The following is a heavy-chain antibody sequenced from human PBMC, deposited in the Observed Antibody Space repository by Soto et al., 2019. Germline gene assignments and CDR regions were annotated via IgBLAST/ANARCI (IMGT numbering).Heavy chain of an antibody. CDR3: AREGSSGWYWFDP. V-gene: IGHV4-34*01. CDR1: GGSFSGYY. CDR2: INHSGST. Sequence: SETLSLTCAVYGGSFSGYYWSWIRQPPGKGLEWIGGINHSGSTNYSPSLKSRVTVSVDTSKNQFSLKLNSVTAADTAVYYCAREGSSGWYWFDPWGQGTLVT. D-gene: IGHD6-19*01. J-gene: IGHJ5*02.